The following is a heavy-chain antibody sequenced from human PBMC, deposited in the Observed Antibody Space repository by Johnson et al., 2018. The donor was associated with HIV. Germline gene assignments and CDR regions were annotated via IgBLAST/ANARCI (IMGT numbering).Heavy chain of an antibody. CDR3: ATSGSYDAFDI. CDR2: ISSNGANT. V-gene: IGHV3-64*01. D-gene: IGHD1-26*01. CDR1: GFSFSSYA. J-gene: IGHJ3*02. Sequence: VQLVESGGGLVQPGGSLRLSCAASGFSFSSYAMHWVRQAPGKGLEYVSAISSNGANTFYSNSVSGRFTILSDNSKNTLYLQSNSLRAEDTAVYYCATSGSYDAFDIWGQGTMVTVSS.